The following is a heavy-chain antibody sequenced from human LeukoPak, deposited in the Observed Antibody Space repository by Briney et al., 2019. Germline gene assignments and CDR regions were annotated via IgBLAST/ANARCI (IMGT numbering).Heavy chain of an antibody. CDR1: GASISSYY. D-gene: IGHD4-23*01. Sequence: SETLSLTCTVSGASISSYYWNWIRQSPGKGLEWIGYIHVSGGTNYDPSLKSRVTISIDTSKKQFSLKLSSVTAADTAVYYCAKGTSTVVTPNYYYYYFMDVWGKGTTVTLSS. CDR2: IHVSGGT. CDR3: AKGTSTVVTPNYYYYYFMDV. J-gene: IGHJ6*03. V-gene: IGHV4-4*09.